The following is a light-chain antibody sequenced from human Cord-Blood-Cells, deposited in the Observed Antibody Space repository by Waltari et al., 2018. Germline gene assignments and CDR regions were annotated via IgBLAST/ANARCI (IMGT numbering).Light chain of an antibody. V-gene: IGLV2-14*03. CDR2: DVS. CDR3: SSYTSSSTYV. J-gene: IGLJ1*01. CDR1: NSDVGGYNY. Sequence: QYALNQPASVSGSPGPSITLSCTGTNSDVGGYNYVAWYQQHPGKAPKLMIYDVSTRPSGVSNRFSGSKSGNTASLTISGRQAEDEADYYCSSYTSSSTYVFGTGTNVTVL.